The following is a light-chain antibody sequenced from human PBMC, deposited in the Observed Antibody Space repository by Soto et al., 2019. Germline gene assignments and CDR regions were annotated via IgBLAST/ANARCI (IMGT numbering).Light chain of an antibody. J-gene: IGKJ2*01. CDR3: QQSYSTPYT. Sequence: DIQLTQSPSSLSASVGDRVTITCRASQTISRNLNWYQQKPGEAPRLLMYVVSTLQGGVPSRFSASESGTDYTLTISSVQPDDFATYYCQQSYSTPYTFGEGTKLEIK. V-gene: IGKV1-39*01. CDR1: QTISRN. CDR2: VVS.